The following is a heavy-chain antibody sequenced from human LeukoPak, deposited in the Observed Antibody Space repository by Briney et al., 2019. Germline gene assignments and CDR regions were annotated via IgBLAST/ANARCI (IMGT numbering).Heavy chain of an antibody. CDR1: GFTFSSYA. CDR3: ASGFRRGRFDY. D-gene: IGHD3-10*01. J-gene: IGHJ4*02. Sequence: SGGSLRLSCAASGFTFSSYAMHWVRQAPGKGLEWVAVISYDGSNKYYADSVKGRFTISRDNSKNTLYLQMNSLRAEDTAVYYCASGFRRGRFDYWGQGTLVTVSS. CDR2: ISYDGSNK. V-gene: IGHV3-30-3*01.